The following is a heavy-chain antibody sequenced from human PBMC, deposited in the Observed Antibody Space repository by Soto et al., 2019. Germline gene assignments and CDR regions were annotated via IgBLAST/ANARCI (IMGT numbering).Heavy chain of an antibody. CDR1: GGSISSSSYY. D-gene: IGHD3-10*01. Sequence: SQTLSLTCTVSGGSISSSSYYWGWIRQPPGKGLEWIGSIYYSGSTYYNPSLKSRVTISVDTSKNQFSLKLSSVTAADTAVYYCARQVFNYYGSGSLDYWGQGTLVTVSS. J-gene: IGHJ4*02. CDR3: ARQVFNYYGSGSLDY. V-gene: IGHV4-39*01. CDR2: IYYSGST.